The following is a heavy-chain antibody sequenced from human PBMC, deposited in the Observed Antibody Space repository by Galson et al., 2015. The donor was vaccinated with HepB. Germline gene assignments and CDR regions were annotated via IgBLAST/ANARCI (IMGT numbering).Heavy chain of an antibody. V-gene: IGHV1-3*01. CDR2: INGGNGFT. D-gene: IGHD2-15*01. Sequence: SVKVSCKASGYAFNNYIMHWVRQAPGQSFEWMGWINGGNGFTKYSQKFQGRVTVTRDTSATTVYMELTSLRSEDTAVYYCARDVVVSTDEFDYWGQGTLVTVSS. CDR1: GYAFNNYI. CDR3: ARDVVVSTDEFDY. J-gene: IGHJ4*02.